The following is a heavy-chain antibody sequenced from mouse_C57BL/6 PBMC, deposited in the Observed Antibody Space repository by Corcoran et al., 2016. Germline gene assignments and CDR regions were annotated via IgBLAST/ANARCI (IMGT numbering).Heavy chain of an antibody. CDR3: ARKRDYYDYPAGFAY. J-gene: IGHJ3*01. V-gene: IGHV1-26*01. D-gene: IGHD2-4*01. Sequence: EVQLQQSGPELVKPGASVKISCTASGYTFTDYYMNWVKQSPGKSHEWIGDINPNNGGTSYNQKFKGKATLTVDKSSSTAYMELRSLTSEDSAVYYCARKRDYYDYPAGFAYWGQGTLVTVSA. CDR1: GYTFTDYY. CDR2: INPNNGGT.